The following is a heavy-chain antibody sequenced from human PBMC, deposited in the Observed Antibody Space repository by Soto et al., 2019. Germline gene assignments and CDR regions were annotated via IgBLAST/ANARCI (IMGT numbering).Heavy chain of an antibody. V-gene: IGHV4-59*01. J-gene: IGHJ4*02. CDR1: GGSISSYY. D-gene: IGHD2-15*01. Sequence: SETLSLTCTVSGGSISSYYLSWIRQPPGKGLEWIGYIYYSGSTNYNPSLKSRVTISVDTSKNQFSLKLSSLRSEDTAVYYCARDRYCSGGSCYSGDSLFDYWGQGTLVTVSS. CDR3: ARDRYCSGGSCYSGDSLFDY. CDR2: IYYSGST.